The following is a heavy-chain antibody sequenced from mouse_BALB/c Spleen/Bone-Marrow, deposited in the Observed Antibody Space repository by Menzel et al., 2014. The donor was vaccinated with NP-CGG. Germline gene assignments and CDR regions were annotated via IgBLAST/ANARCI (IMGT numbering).Heavy chain of an antibody. CDR1: GYTLTSYW. Sequence: VQLVESGAELAKPGASVKMSCKASGYTLTSYWMHWIKQRPGQGLEWIGYITPSTGYIEYNQMFKDKATLTADKSSSTAYMQLSSLTSEDSAVYYCARPRFAYWGQGTLVTVSA. CDR3: ARPRFAY. V-gene: IGHV1-7*01. CDR2: ITPSTGYI. J-gene: IGHJ3*01.